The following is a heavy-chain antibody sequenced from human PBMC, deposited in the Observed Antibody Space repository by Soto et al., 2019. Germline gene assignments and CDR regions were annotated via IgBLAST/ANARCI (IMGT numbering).Heavy chain of an antibody. V-gene: IGHV3-66*01. Sequence: EVLLVQSGGGLVQPGGSLRLSCAPSGLSVTSNYMAWVRQAPGKGLEWVSVIYSGSTTHHADSVQGRFTISRESSSNTLYLQMSSLRVEYTALYYCARGYGLEGYGAGTYFDYWGQGTLVTVSS. J-gene: IGHJ4*02. CDR1: GLSVTSNY. D-gene: IGHD1-1*01. CDR3: ARGYGLEGYGAGTYFDY. CDR2: IYSGSTT.